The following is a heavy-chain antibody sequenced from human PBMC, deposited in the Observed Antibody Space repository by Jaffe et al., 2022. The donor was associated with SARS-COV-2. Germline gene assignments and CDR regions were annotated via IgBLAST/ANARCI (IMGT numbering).Heavy chain of an antibody. CDR2: IGASGSNT. CDR1: GFTFSTSA. V-gene: IGHV3-23*04. D-gene: IGHD6-19*01. J-gene: IGHJ4*02. Sequence: EVRLVESGGGLVQPGGSLRLSCAASGFTFSTSAMSWVRQPPGKGLEWVSIIGASGSNTYYTDSVKGRFTISRDNSENTLYVQMNSLRVEDTAVYYCAAYKSGWYVYWGQGALVTVSS. CDR3: AAYKSGWYVY.